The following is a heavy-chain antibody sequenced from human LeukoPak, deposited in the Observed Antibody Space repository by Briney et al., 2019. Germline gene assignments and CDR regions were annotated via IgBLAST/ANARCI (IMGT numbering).Heavy chain of an antibody. Sequence: NPGGSLRLSCAASEFSFSSYWMSWVRQAPGKGLECIGSMYFNGSTFYNPSLRSRLTISVDTSKNQFSLKLSSVTAADTAVYFCATGRAYLRYWGQGTLVTVSS. CDR1: EFSFSSYW. J-gene: IGHJ4*02. CDR2: MYFNGST. V-gene: IGHV4-39*07. D-gene: IGHD3-10*01. CDR3: ATGRAYLRY.